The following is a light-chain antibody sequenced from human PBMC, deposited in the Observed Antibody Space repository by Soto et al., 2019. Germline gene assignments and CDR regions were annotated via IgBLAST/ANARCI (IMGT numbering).Light chain of an antibody. CDR1: QSVSNNY. V-gene: IGKV3-20*01. J-gene: IGKJ1*01. CDR3: QQYSSLWT. CDR2: GAS. Sequence: EIVLTHSPGTLSLSPGERATLSCRTSQSVSNNYLGWYQQKPGQAPRLLIYGASSRATGIPERFSGSGAGTDFTLSISRLEPEDFAVYYCQQYSSLWTFGQGTMVDIK.